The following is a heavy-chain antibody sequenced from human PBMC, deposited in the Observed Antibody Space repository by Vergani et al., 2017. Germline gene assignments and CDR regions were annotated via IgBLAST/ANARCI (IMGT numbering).Heavy chain of an antibody. D-gene: IGHD5-24*01. V-gene: IGHV1-46*02. CDR2: LDPRGGPP. CDR3: AREQAIATSFDY. J-gene: IGHJ4*02. Sequence: QVQLVQSGAAVKKPGASVTLSCKSSGYIFNSYYIHWVRQAPGQGLEWMGLLDPRGGPPTYAEKFEGRVTLTSDTSTSTVYMELSSLRSEDTAVYYCAREQAIATSFDYWGQGTLVTVSS. CDR1: GYIFNSYY.